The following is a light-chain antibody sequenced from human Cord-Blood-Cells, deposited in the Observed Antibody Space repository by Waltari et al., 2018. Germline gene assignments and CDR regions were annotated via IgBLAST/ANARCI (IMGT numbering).Light chain of an antibody. CDR3: QQYNNWPPGGIPWT. CDR1: QSVSSN. J-gene: IGKJ1*01. Sequence: EIVMTQSPATLSVSPGERATLSCRASQSVSSNLAWYQQKPGQAPRLLIYGASTRATCIPARFSGSGSGTEVTLTISSLQSEDFAVYDCQQYNNWPPGGIPWTFGQGTKVEIK. V-gene: IGKV3-15*01. CDR2: GAS.